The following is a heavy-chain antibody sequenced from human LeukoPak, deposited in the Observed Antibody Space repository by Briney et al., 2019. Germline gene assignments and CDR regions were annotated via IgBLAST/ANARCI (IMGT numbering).Heavy chain of an antibody. J-gene: IGHJ6*02. D-gene: IGHD6-13*01. CDR3: ARGSGGIAAAGIYFGMDV. V-gene: IGHV3-21*01. CDR1: GFTFSTYA. CDR2: ISSSSSYI. Sequence: GGSLRLSCAASGFTFSTYAMNWVRQAPGKGLEWVSSISSSSSYIYYADSVKGRFTISRDNAKNSLYLQMNNLSAEDTAVYYCARGSGGIAAAGIYFGMDVWGQGTTVTVSS.